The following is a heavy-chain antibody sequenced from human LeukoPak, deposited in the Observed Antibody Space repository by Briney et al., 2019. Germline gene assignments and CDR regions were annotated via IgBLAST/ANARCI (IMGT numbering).Heavy chain of an antibody. D-gene: IGHD6-6*01. V-gene: IGHV4-59*11. CDR3: ARVPYSSSRFDP. CDR1: GGSSSSHY. J-gene: IGHJ5*02. CDR2: IYYSGGT. Sequence: SETLFLTCTVAGGSSSSHYWSWFRHPLGEELQGFGDIYYSGGTDSNPSLKSRVTISVETAKNLFTPNLSSVTPADSAVYYYARVPYSSSRFDPWGQGTLVSVSS.